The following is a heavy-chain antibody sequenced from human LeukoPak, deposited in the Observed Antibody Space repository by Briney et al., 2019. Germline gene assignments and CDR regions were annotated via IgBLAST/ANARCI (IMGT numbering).Heavy chain of an antibody. D-gene: IGHD2-2*01. CDR1: GGPISSYY. V-gene: IGHV4-59*01. Sequence: SETLSLTCTVSGGPISSYYWSWIRQPPGKGLEWIGYIYYSGSTNYNPSLKSRVTISVDTSKNQFSLKLSSVTAADTAVYYCARDQRYCSSTSCYGIVPWGQGTLVTVSS. CDR2: IYYSGST. CDR3: ARDQRYCSSTSCYGIVP. J-gene: IGHJ5*02.